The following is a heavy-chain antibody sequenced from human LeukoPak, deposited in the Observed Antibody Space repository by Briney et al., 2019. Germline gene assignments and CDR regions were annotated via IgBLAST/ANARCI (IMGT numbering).Heavy chain of an antibody. CDR3: ARGQYSSSPRGKKKAGRGYYYYYMDV. CDR1: GGSISTSSYY. CDR2: IFYSGST. Sequence: SETLSLTCTVPGGSISTSSYYWGWVRQPPGKGLEWIGNIFYSGSTYYSPSLKSRVTISLDTSKNQFSLKLSSVTAADTAVYYCARGQYSSSPRGKKKAGRGYYYYYMDVWGKGTTVTVSS. J-gene: IGHJ6*03. D-gene: IGHD6-6*01. V-gene: IGHV4-39*07.